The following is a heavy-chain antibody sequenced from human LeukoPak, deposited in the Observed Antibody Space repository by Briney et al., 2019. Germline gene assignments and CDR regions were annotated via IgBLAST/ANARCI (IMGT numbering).Heavy chain of an antibody. CDR1: GGSISSYY. CDR3: ARDLSVAFGGVIVPYYFDY. V-gene: IGHV4-4*07. D-gene: IGHD3-16*02. J-gene: IGHJ4*02. CDR2: IYTSGST. Sequence: TSETLSPTCTVSGGSISSYYWSWIRQRAGTGLERIGRIYTSGSTNYNPSLKSRVTMSVDTSKNQFSLKLSSVTAADTAVYYCARDLSVAFGGVIVPYYFDYWGQGTLVTVSS.